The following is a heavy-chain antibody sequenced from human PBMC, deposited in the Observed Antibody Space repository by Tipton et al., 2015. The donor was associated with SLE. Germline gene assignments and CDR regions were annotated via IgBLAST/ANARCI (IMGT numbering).Heavy chain of an antibody. V-gene: IGHV3-7*01. CDR2: MKEDGSEI. CDR3: VKQIAGAGSS. CDR1: GFTFSTFS. Sequence: SLRLSCEASGFTFSTFSMTWVRQAPGKGLEWVANMKEDGSEIYYVDSVKGRFTISRDNAQRSLYLQMNSLRAEDTAVYYCVKQIAGAGSSWGQGTLVTVSS. J-gene: IGHJ5*02. D-gene: IGHD6-13*01.